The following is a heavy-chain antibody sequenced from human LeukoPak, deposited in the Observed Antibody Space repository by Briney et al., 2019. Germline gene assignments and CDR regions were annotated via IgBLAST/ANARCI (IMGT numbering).Heavy chain of an antibody. D-gene: IGHD6-13*01. Sequence: SETLSLTCTVSGGSISSSSYYWGWIRQPPGKGLEWIGSIYYSGSTYYNPSLKSRVTISADTSKNQFSLKLSSVTAADTAVYYCAAQQLGTHWGQGTLVTVSS. J-gene: IGHJ4*02. CDR1: GGSISSSSYY. V-gene: IGHV4-39*07. CDR2: IYYSGST. CDR3: AAQQLGTH.